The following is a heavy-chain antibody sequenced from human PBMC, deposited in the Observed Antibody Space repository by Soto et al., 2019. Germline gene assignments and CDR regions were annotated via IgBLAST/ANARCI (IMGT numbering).Heavy chain of an antibody. CDR1: GFTFNNYA. J-gene: IGHJ4*02. V-gene: IGHV3-23*01. D-gene: IGHD3-10*01. CDR3: AKGRGGSGSLTPRVDF. CDR2: ISGGGDTT. Sequence: EVQLLDSGGGLVQPGGSLRLSCAASGFTFNNYAMTWVRQAPGKGLEWVSAISGGGDTTSYADSVKGRFTASRDGSKNTLYLQMSSLRAEDTALYYCAKGRGGSGSLTPRVDFWGQGTLVTVSS.